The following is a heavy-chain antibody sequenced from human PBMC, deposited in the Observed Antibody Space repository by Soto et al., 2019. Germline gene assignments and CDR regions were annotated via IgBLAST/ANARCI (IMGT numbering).Heavy chain of an antibody. CDR2: VSTSGRST. CDR3: VKQAHGFDGVALDY. J-gene: IGHJ4*02. V-gene: IGHV3-64D*06. D-gene: IGHD2-15*01. CDR1: GCIFSEST. Sequence: CGSLRLPCSASGCIFSESTIYWVRQVPGKGLEAISAVSTSGRSTYYADSVKDRFTISRDTSKHTLFLQMGSLRPEDTAIYYCVKQAHGFDGVALDYLGQGTQVTVSS.